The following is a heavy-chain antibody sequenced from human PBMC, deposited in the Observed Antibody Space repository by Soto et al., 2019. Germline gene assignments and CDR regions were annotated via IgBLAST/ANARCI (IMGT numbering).Heavy chain of an antibody. CDR2: SSATGSGT. CDR1: GFTFRSYG. Sequence: EVQLLESGGGLVQPGGSLRLSCAASGFTFRSYGMTWVRQAPWKGLEWVSFSSATGSGTYYADSVKGRFTISRDNSKNTLYLQMTSLRADDTAVYYCAKDRRAGGNYGFYSDFWGQGALVIVSS. CDR3: AKDRRAGGNYGFYSDF. V-gene: IGHV3-23*01. D-gene: IGHD1-7*01. J-gene: IGHJ4*02.